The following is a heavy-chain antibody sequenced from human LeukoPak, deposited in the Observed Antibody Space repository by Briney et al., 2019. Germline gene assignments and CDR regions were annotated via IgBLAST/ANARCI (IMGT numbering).Heavy chain of an antibody. D-gene: IGHD6-19*01. J-gene: IGHJ6*02. Sequence: ISYYGSNKCYADSVKGRFTISRDNSKNTLYLQMNSLRAEDTAVYYCARDSSGWYGYYYGMDVWGQGTTVTVSS. CDR3: ARDSSGWYGYYYGMDV. CDR2: ISYYGSNK. V-gene: IGHV3-30-3*01.